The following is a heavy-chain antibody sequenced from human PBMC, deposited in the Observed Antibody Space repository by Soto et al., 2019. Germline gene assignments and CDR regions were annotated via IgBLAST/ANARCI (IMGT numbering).Heavy chain of an antibody. V-gene: IGHV3-64*01. CDR1: GFTFNYYA. CDR3: ARVVCDTSCSDYYYYYMDV. D-gene: IGHD2-2*01. J-gene: IGHJ6*03. Sequence: EVQLVESGGGLVQPGGSLRLSCAASGFTFNYYAMQWVRQAPGKGLEYVSAISSNGQSTYYGTSARGRFTISRDNSRNTLYLQMGSLRDEDMAVYYCARVVCDTSCSDYYYYYMDVWGKGTTITVSS. CDR2: ISSNGQST.